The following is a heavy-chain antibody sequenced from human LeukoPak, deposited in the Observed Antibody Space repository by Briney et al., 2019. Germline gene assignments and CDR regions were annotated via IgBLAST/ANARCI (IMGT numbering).Heavy chain of an antibody. CDR3: ASGDNWNFDY. V-gene: IGHV1-69*05. D-gene: IGHD1-20*01. CDR2: IIPIFGTA. J-gene: IGHJ4*02. CDR1: GGTFSSYA. Sequence: SVKVSCKASGGTFSSYAISWVRQAPGHGLEWMGGIIPIFGTANYAQKFQGRVTMTRDTSTSTVYMELSSLRSEDTAVYYCASGDNWNFDYWGQGTLVTVSS.